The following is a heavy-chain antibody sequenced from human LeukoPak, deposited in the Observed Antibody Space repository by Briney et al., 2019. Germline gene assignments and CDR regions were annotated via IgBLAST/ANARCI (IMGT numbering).Heavy chain of an antibody. D-gene: IGHD5-18*01. Sequence: GASVKVSCKASGYTFTSYAMHWVRQAPGQRLEWMGWINAGNGNTKYSQKFQGRVTITRDTSASTAYMELSSLRSEDTAVYYCARARRGTAMALALNWFDPWGQGTLVTVSS. CDR3: ARARRGTAMALALNWFDP. V-gene: IGHV1-3*01. CDR1: GYTFTSYA. J-gene: IGHJ5*02. CDR2: INAGNGNT.